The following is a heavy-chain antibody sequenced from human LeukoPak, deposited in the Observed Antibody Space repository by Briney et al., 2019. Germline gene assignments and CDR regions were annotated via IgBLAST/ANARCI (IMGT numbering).Heavy chain of an antibody. V-gene: IGHV1-18*01. CDR1: GYTFTSYG. CDR3: ARDRVLRYFDWLLLGDYFDY. D-gene: IGHD3-9*01. CDR2: ISAYNGNT. J-gene: IGHJ4*02. Sequence: GASVKVSCKASGYTFTSYGISWVRQAPGQGLEWMGWISAYNGNTNYAQKLQGRVTMTTDTSTSTAYMELRSLRSDDTAVYYCARDRVLRYFDWLLLGDYFDYWAREPWSPSPQ.